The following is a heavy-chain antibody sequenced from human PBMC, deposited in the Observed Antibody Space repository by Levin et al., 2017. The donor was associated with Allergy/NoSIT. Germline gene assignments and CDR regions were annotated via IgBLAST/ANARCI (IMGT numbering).Heavy chain of an antibody. CDR2: INYSGGGV. CDR1: GFSFSSHE. Sequence: SCAASGFSFSSHEMNWVRQAPGKGLEWVSFINYSGGGVRYADSVRGRFTISRDNAKNSMSLQMNSLRAEDTALYYCVRDLYGDDGDAFDRWGQGTMVTVSS. V-gene: IGHV3-48*03. J-gene: IGHJ3*01. CDR3: VRDLYGDDGDAFDR. D-gene: IGHD4-17*01.